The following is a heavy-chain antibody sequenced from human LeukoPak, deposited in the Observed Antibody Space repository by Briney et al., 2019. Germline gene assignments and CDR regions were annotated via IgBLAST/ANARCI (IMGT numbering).Heavy chain of an antibody. Sequence: GCLSLSCAASGFAFSSYAMSWVRRAPGKGLGWVSAIIGSGGSTYYSDSVKGGFTISRDNSKNTLYLQMNSLRAEDTAVYYCAKDLWYDSSGYYFSYFDYWGQGTLVTVSS. CDR2: IIGSGGST. CDR1: GFAFSSYA. J-gene: IGHJ4*02. D-gene: IGHD3-22*01. V-gene: IGHV3-23*01. CDR3: AKDLWYDSSGYYFSYFDY.